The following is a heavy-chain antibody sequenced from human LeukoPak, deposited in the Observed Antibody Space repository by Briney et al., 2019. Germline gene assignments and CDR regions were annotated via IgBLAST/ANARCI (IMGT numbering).Heavy chain of an antibody. V-gene: IGHV4-39*01. J-gene: IGHJ4*02. D-gene: IGHD1-1*01. CDR1: GFTFSSYSMN. CDR2: MYYSGST. Sequence: GSLRLSCAASGFTFSSYSMNWVRQAPGKGLEWIGSMYYSGSTYYNPSLKSRVTISVDTSKNQFSLKLSSVTAADTAVYYCARLGYPGTGVDYWGQGTLVTVSS. CDR3: ARLGYPGTGVDY.